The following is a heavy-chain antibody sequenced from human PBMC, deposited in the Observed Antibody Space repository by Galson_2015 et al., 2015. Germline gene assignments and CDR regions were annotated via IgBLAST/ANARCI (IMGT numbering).Heavy chain of an antibody. V-gene: IGHV1-2*06. CDR3: ARERSTVTNWYFDL. CDR1: GYTFTDYY. D-gene: IGHD4-17*01. Sequence: SVKVSCKASGYTFTDYYMHWVRQAPGQGLKWMGRINPNSGGTNYAQKFQGRVTMTRDTSISTAYMELSRLRSDDTAVYYCARERSTVTNWYFDLWGRGTLVTVSS. CDR2: INPNSGGT. J-gene: IGHJ2*01.